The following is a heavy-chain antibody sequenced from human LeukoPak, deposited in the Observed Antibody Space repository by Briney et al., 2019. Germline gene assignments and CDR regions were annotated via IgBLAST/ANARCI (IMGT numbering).Heavy chain of an antibody. CDR2: LNQDVSEE. Sequence: PGGSLRLSCVVSGFGIGTSWMTWVRQAQGKGLGWVANLNQDVSEEPYGDSVRGRFTISRDNAKDSLFLQMNSLRADDSAVYYCAREPGLGYAFDIWGQGTMVTVSS. V-gene: IGHV3-7*01. CDR1: GFGIGTSW. D-gene: IGHD5-12*01. J-gene: IGHJ3*02. CDR3: AREPGLGYAFDI.